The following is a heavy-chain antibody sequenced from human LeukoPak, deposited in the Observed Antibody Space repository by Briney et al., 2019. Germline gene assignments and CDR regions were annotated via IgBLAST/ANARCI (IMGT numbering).Heavy chain of an antibody. CDR2: ISPSGGST. D-gene: IGHD3-16*01. CDR3: ARYYDYVWGSYRGYYNYMDV. V-gene: IGHV1-8*02. CDR1: GYTFTSYG. Sequence: ASVKVSCKASGYTFTSYGISWVRQAPGQGLEWMGWISPSGGSTTYAQKFQGRVTMTRNTSISTAYMELSSLRSEDTAVYYCARYYDYVWGSYRGYYNYMDVWGKGTTVTISS. J-gene: IGHJ6*03.